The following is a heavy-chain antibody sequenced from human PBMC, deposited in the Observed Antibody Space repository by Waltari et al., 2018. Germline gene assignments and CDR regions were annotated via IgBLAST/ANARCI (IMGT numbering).Heavy chain of an antibody. CDR1: GFTFSSSW. CDR3: ARGSYSFDY. V-gene: IGHV3-7*01. Sequence: EVQLVESGGGLVQPGGSLRLSCAASGFTFSSSWMSWVRQAPGKGLDWVANIKQDGSEKYYVDSVKGRFTISRDNAKNSLYLQMNSLRAEDTTVYYCARGSYSFDYWGQGTLVTVSS. D-gene: IGHD1-26*01. CDR2: IKQDGSEK. J-gene: IGHJ4*02.